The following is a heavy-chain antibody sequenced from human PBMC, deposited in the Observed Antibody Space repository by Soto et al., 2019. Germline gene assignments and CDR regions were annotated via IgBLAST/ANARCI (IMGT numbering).Heavy chain of an antibody. CDR2: VHYSGNT. Sequence: LSLTCTVSGYSISSGYHWAWIRQPAGKGLEWLGSVHYSGNTYYNPSLKSRLTISVDKPKNQFSLNLSSVTAADTAVYYCARQDRVVAEGRWFDPWGQGTLVTVSS. J-gene: IGHJ5*02. V-gene: IGHV4-38-2*02. CDR3: ARQDRVVAEGRWFDP. D-gene: IGHD2-15*01. CDR1: GYSISSGYH.